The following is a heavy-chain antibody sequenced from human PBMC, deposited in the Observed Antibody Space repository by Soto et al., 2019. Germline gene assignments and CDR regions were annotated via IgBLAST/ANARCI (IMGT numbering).Heavy chain of an antibody. D-gene: IGHD1-26*01. CDR3: TQVFGSGSWGWYFHS. V-gene: IGHV2-5*02. J-gene: IGHJ4*02. CDR2: VFWDGGE. Sequence: QITLRESGPSLVKPTETLTLTCTFSGFSLTTTGVGVGWIRQPPGKALEWLAVVFWDGGERYSPSLKSRVTITKDTSKYQVVLTMTNMDPADTATYYCTQVFGSGSWGWYFHSWGQGTLVTVSS. CDR1: GFSLTTTGVG.